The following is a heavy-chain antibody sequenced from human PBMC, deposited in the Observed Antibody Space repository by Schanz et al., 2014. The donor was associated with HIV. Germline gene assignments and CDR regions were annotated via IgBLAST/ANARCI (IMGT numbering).Heavy chain of an antibody. V-gene: IGHV1-18*01. CDR1: GYPFSTYG. D-gene: IGHD3-22*01. CDR3: ARVVEIVVVITSRPYYLDY. Sequence: QVQLVQSGAEVKKPGASVKLSCKASGYPFSTYGIGWVRLAPGQGLEWMGWISAHNVNTNYAQNFQGRVTMTTDTSTSTAYMELRSLTSDDTAVYYCARVVEIVVVITSRPYYLDYWGQGTLVTVSS. CDR2: ISAHNVNT. J-gene: IGHJ4*02.